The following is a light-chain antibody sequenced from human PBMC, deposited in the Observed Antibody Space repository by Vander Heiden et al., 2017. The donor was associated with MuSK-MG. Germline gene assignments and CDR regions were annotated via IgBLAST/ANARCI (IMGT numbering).Light chain of an antibody. V-gene: IGKV1-33*01. CDR3: QQYDNLF. Sequence: DIQMTQSPSSLSASVGDRVTITCQASQDFSNYLNWYQQKPGKAPKLLIYDASNLETGVPSRFSGSGSGTDLTFTISSLQPEDIATYYCQQYDNLFFGGGTKVEIK. J-gene: IGKJ4*01. CDR2: DAS. CDR1: QDFSNY.